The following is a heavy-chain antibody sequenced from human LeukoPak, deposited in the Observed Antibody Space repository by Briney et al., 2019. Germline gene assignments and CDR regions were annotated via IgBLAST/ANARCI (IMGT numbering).Heavy chain of an antibody. Sequence: ASVKVSCEASGYTFTVYYMHWVRHAPGQGLEWLGCFDVNSGDTTYSQTCQGRVSIPKDTSISTFYMILVDLALDDAAFYSCSSGRRGGYGLDVWDQGTTVTVSS. J-gene: IGHJ6*02. V-gene: IGHV1-2*02. CDR3: SSGRRGGYGLDV. CDR1: GYTFTVYY. CDR2: FDVNSGDT. D-gene: IGHD3-16*01.